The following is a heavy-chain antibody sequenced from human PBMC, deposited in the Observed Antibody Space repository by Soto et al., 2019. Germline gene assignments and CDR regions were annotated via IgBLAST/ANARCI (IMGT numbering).Heavy chain of an antibody. Sequence: PSETLSLTCTVSGGSISSSSYYWGWIRQPPGKGLEWIGSIYYSGSTYYNPSLKSRVTISVDTSKNQFSLKLSSVTAADTAVYYCARGGNSPLSRRTEYFQHWGQGTLVT. D-gene: IGHD2-21*02. J-gene: IGHJ1*01. CDR2: IYYSGST. V-gene: IGHV4-39*01. CDR1: GGSISSSSYY. CDR3: ARGGNSPLSRRTEYFQH.